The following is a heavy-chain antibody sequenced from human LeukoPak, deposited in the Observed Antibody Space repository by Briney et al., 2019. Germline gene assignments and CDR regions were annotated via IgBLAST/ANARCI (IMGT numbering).Heavy chain of an antibody. CDR2: MNPNSGNT. V-gene: IGHV1-8*03. J-gene: IGHJ4*02. D-gene: IGHD2-2*01. CDR1: GYPFTSYD. Sequence: ASVKVSCKASGYPFTSYDINWVRQATGQGLEWMGWMNPNSGNTGHAQKFQGRVTITRNTSISTAYMELSSLRSVDTAVYYCARGLKGYCSSTSCPYRNDYWGQGTLVTVSS. CDR3: ARGLKGYCSSTSCPYRNDY.